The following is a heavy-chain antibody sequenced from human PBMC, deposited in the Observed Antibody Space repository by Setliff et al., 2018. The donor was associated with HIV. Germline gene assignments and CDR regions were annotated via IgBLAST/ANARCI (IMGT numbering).Heavy chain of an antibody. V-gene: IGHV4-38-2*01. Sequence: PSETLSPTCGVSSYSISSGYYWAWIRQPPGKGLEWIGSIYHSGTTFYNPSLKSRVTISVDTSKNQFSLKLTSVTAADTAVYYCARHAPGSAYGDAYHFDHWGQGTLVTVS. CDR3: ARHAPGSAYGDAYHFDH. CDR1: SYSISSGYY. CDR2: IYHSGTT. J-gene: IGHJ4*02. D-gene: IGHD4-17*01.